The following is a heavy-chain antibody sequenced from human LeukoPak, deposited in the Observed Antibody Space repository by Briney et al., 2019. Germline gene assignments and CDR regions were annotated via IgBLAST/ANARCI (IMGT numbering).Heavy chain of an antibody. CDR1: GFTFDDYA. CDR3: ARVGPNCSGGSCYYYYYGMDV. D-gene: IGHD2-15*01. V-gene: IGHV3-9*03. J-gene: IGHJ6*02. Sequence: PGRSLRLSCAASGFTFDDYAMHWVRQAPGKGLEWVSGISWNSGTIDYADSVKGRFTISRDNAKNSLYLQMNSLRAEDMAVYYCARVGPNCSGGSCYYYYYGMDVWGQGTTVTVSS. CDR2: ISWNSGTI.